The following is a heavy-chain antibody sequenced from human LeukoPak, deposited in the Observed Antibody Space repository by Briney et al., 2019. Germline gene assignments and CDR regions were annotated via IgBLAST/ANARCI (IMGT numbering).Heavy chain of an antibody. Sequence: GGSLRLSCAASGFTFRTYAMNWVRQAPGKGLEGVSTISYDHGIAYYTSSVKGRFTISRENSKNILYLKMSSLRAEDTAVYYCAKYRSSASRDFDYWGQGTLVTVSS. CDR3: AKYRSSASRDFDY. CDR2: ISYDHGIA. CDR1: GFTFRTYA. D-gene: IGHD6-6*01. V-gene: IGHV3-23*01. J-gene: IGHJ4*02.